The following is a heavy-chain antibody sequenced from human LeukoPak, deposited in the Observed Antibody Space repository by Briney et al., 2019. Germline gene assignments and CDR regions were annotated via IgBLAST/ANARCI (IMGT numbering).Heavy chain of an antibody. Sequence: PGGSLRLSCAASGFTFSSYAMHWVRQAPGKGLEWVAVISCDGSNKYYADSVKGRFTISRDNSKNTLYLQMNSLRAEDTAVYYCARPAGTYDYSYGMDVWGQGTTVTVSS. CDR1: GFTFSSYA. CDR3: ARPAGTYDYSYGMDV. CDR2: ISCDGSNK. D-gene: IGHD6-19*01. J-gene: IGHJ6*02. V-gene: IGHV3-30-3*01.